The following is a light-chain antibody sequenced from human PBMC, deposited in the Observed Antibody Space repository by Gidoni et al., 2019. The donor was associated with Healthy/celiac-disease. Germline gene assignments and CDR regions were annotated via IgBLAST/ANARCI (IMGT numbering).Light chain of an antibody. CDR2: WAS. J-gene: IGKJ1*01. CDR3: QRNYSTPRT. V-gene: IGKV4-1*01. CDR1: QSVLYSSNNKNY. Sequence: IVMTQSPDSLGVSLGERATINCKSSQSVLYSSNNKNYLAWYQQKPGQPPKLLIYWASTRESGVPDRFSGSGSGKDFTITISRLQAEDVAVYYCQRNYSTPRTFGQGTKVEIK.